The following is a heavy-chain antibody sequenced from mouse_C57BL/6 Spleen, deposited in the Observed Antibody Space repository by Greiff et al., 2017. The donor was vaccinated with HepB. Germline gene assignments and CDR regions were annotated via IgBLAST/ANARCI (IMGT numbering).Heavy chain of an antibody. Sequence: VKLMESGPELVKPGASVKISCKASGYAFSSSWMNWVKQRPGKGLEWIGRIYPGDGDTNYNGKFKGKATLTADKSSSTAYMQLSSLTSEDSAVYFCARSRDYGSSYSPMHYWGQGTSVTVSS. V-gene: IGHV1-82*01. D-gene: IGHD1-1*01. CDR1: GYAFSSSW. J-gene: IGHJ4*01. CDR2: IYPGDGDT. CDR3: ARSRDYGSSYSPMHY.